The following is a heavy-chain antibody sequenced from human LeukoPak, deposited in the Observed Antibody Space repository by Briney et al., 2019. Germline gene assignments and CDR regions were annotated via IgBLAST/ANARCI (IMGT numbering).Heavy chain of an antibody. CDR3: GRVRQGDADY. V-gene: IGHV3-7*01. D-gene: IGHD1-26*01. Sequence: PGGSLRLSCAASGFTFSSYWMTCVRQAPGKGLEWVASMDLDGSAKYYMDSVKGRFTISRDNAKNSLFLQMNNLRADDTAVYYCGRVRQGDADYWGQGTLVTVSS. CDR2: MDLDGSAK. J-gene: IGHJ4*02. CDR1: GFTFSSYW.